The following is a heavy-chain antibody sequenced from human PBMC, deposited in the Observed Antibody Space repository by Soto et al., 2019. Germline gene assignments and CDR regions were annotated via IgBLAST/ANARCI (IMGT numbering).Heavy chain of an antibody. CDR2: ISSSSSYI. CDR1: GFTFSSYS. J-gene: IGHJ3*02. Sequence: GGSLRLSCAASGFTFSSYSMNWVRQAPGKGLEWVSSISSSSSYIYYADSVKGRFTISRDNAKNSLYLQMNSLRAEDTAVYYCARAAVGAQPEAFDIWGQGTMVTVSS. V-gene: IGHV3-21*01. CDR3: ARAAVGAQPEAFDI. D-gene: IGHD1-26*01.